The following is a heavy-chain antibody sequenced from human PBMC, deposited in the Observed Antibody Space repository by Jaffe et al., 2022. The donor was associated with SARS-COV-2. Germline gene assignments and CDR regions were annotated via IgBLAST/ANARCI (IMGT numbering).Heavy chain of an antibody. J-gene: IGHJ2*01. Sequence: QVQLQESGPGLVKPSDTLSLTCAVSGSSISSRNWWGWIRQPPGKGLEYIGYIWHSGITYYNPSLKSRVIMSVDTSKNQFSLKLISVTAADTAVYYCARNMGWVPGPSWYFDFWGRGTLLTVSS. V-gene: IGHV4-28*01. CDR3: ARNMGWVPGPSWYFDF. D-gene: IGHD1-1*01. CDR2: IWHSGIT. CDR1: GSSISSRNW.